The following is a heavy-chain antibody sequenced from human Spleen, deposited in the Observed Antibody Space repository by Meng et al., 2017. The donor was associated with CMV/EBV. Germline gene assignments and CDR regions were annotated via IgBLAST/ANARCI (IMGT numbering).Heavy chain of an antibody. J-gene: IGHJ5*02. CDR1: GVSISNNTW. D-gene: IGHD7-27*01. CDR3: ARDWGPYNWFDP. CDR2: IFHSGST. Sequence: SETLSLTCVVSGVSISNNTWWSWVRQPPGKGLEWIGEIFHSGSTNYNPSLKSRVTISVDKSKNQFSLNLSSVTISDTAVYYCARDWGPYNWFDPWGQGTLVTVSS. V-gene: IGHV4-4*02.